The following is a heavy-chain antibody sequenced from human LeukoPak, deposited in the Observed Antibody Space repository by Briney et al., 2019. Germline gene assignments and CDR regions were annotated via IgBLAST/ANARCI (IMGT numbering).Heavy chain of an antibody. CDR3: ARAPYYDFWSGYGWFDP. V-gene: IGHV3-74*01. Sequence: GGTLRLSCAASGFTFSSYWMHWVRQAPGKGLVWVSRINSDGSSTSYADSVKGRFTIPRDNAKNTLYLQMNSLRAEDTAVYYCARAPYYDFWSGYGWFDPWGQGTLVTVSS. J-gene: IGHJ5*02. CDR2: INSDGSST. CDR1: GFTFSSYW. D-gene: IGHD3-3*01.